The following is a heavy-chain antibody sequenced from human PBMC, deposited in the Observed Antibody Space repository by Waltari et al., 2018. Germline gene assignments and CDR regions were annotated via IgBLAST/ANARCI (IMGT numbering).Heavy chain of an antibody. D-gene: IGHD7-27*01. V-gene: IGHV3-21*01. CDR3: ATGGWGFYFDY. CDR2: ISSSSSYT. CDR1: GFTFSRYN. J-gene: IGHJ4*02. Sequence: EVQLVESGGGLVKPGGSVRLSCAASGFTFSRYNMNWVRQAPGKGLEWVSSISSSSSYTHYADSVKGRFTISRDNAKNSLYLQMNSLRAEDTAVYYCATGGWGFYFDYWGPGTLVTVSS.